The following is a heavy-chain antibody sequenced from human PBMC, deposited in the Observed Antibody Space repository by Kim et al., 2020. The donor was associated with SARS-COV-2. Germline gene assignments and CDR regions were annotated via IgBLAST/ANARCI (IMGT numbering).Heavy chain of an antibody. J-gene: IGHJ4*02. CDR3: VKYGRDYGAVH. CDR1: GFIFSDYS. Sequence: GGSLRLSCSASGFIFSDYSIHWVRRAPGEGLEYVSATTRSGNASCFSASVEGRFTVSRDNSKDTLYLQMTSLRPEDTSVYYCVKYGRDYGAVHWGRGTLVIVSS. D-gene: IGHD3-10*01. CDR2: TTRSGNAS. V-gene: IGHV3-64D*06.